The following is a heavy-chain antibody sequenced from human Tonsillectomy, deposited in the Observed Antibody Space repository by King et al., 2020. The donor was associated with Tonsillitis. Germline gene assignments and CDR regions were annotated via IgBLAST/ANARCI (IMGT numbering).Heavy chain of an antibody. CDR1: GGSISSYY. CDR2: IYYSGST. J-gene: IGHJ4*02. Sequence: VQLQESGPGLVKPSETLSLTCTVSGGSISSYYWSWIRQPPGKGLEWIGYIYYSGSTNYTPSPKSRVTISVDTSKNQFSLKLSSVTAADTAVYYCAREDNYYFDYWGQGTLVTVSS. D-gene: IGHD1-1*01. V-gene: IGHV4-59*01. CDR3: AREDNYYFDY.